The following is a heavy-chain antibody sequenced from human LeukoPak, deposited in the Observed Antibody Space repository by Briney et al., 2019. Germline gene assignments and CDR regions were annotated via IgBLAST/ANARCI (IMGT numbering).Heavy chain of an antibody. CDR2: INPNSGGT. Sequence: ASVKVSCKTSGYTFIGYYMHWVRQAPGQGLECMGWINPNSGGTNYAQKFQGRVTMTRDTSISTAYMELRSLRSDDTAVYYCARVGSGWDDNFDYWGQGTLVTVSS. CDR3: ARVGSGWDDNFDY. CDR1: GYTFIGYY. J-gene: IGHJ4*02. V-gene: IGHV1-2*02. D-gene: IGHD6-19*01.